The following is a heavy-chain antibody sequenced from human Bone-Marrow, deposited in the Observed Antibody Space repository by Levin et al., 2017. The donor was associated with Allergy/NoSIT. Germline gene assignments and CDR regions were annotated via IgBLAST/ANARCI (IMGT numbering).Heavy chain of an antibody. V-gene: IGHV1-2*02. D-gene: IGHD2-15*01. CDR3: ARELMVVVAATPGDAFDI. J-gene: IGHJ3*02. CDR2: INPNSGGT. CDR1: GYTFTGYY. Sequence: GGSLRLSCKASGYTFTGYYMHWVRQAPGQGLEWMGWINPNSGGTNYAQKFQGRVTMTRDTSISTAYMELSRLRSDDTAVYYCARELMVVVAATPGDAFDIWGQGTMVTVSS.